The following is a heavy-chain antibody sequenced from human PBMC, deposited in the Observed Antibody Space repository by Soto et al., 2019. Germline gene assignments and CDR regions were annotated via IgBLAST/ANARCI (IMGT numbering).Heavy chain of an antibody. V-gene: IGHV3-23*01. CDR2: ISGSGGST. J-gene: IGHJ4*02. CDR1: GFTFSSYA. D-gene: IGHD3-16*02. Sequence: GGSLRLSCAASGFTFSSYAMSWVRQAPGKGLEWVSAISGSGGSTYYADSVKGRFTISRDNSKNTLYLQMNSLRAEDTAVYYFASSLGELSPLYYWGQGTLVPVSS. CDR3: ASSLGELSPLYY.